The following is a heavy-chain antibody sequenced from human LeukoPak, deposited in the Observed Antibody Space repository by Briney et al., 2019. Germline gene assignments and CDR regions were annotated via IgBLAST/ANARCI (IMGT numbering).Heavy chain of an antibody. D-gene: IGHD2-2*01. J-gene: IGHJ4*02. CDR1: GGSFSGYY. V-gene: IGHV4-34*01. CDR3: ARSLYQLPIDY. CDR2: INHSGST. Sequence: SETLSLTCAVYGGSFSGYYWSWIRQPPGKGLEWIGEINHSGSTNYNPSLKSRVTISVDTSKNQFSLKLSSVTAADTAVYYCARSLYQLPIDYWGQGTLVTVSS.